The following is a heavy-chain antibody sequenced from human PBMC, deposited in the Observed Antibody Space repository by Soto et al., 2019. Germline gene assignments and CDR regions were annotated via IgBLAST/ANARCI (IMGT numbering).Heavy chain of an antibody. J-gene: IGHJ6*03. CDR2: IYYSGST. CDR3: ARRRSYYERRGYMDV. CDR1: GGSISSYY. D-gene: IGHD3-22*01. Sequence: SETLSLTCTVSGGSISSYYWSWIRQPPGKGLEWIGYIYYSGSTNYNPSLKSRVTISVDTSKNQFSLKLSSVTAADTAVYYCARRRSYYERRGYMDVRGKGTTVTVSS. V-gene: IGHV4-59*08.